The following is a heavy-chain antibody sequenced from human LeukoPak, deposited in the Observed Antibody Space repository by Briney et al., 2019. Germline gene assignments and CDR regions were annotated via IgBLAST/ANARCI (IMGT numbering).Heavy chain of an antibody. D-gene: IGHD1-1*01. CDR2: ISKDADAT. CDR3: AKVYAYRYPATKDAFDI. J-gene: IGHJ3*02. CDR1: GFTFSSYA. Sequence: GGSLRLSCAASGFTFSSYAISWVRQAPGKGLEWVSAISKDADATYYAGSVKGRFTISRDNSKDTLSLQMNSLGAEDTAVYYCAKVYAYRYPATKDAFDIWGQGTMVTVSS. V-gene: IGHV3-23*01.